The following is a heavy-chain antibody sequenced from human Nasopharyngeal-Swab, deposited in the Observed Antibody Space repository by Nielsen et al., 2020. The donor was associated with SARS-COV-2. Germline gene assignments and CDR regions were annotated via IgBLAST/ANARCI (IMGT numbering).Heavy chain of an antibody. CDR3: ARQGPYDSYGPSKV. D-gene: IGHD5-18*01. J-gene: IGHJ6*02. V-gene: IGHV4-39*01. CDR1: DGSISSSTYY. Sequence: SETLSLTCTVSDGSISSSTYYWAWIRQPPGKGLEWIGSIYYSGSTHYNPSLKIRVTISADTSKNQFSLKLRSVTAADTAVYYCARQGPYDSYGPSKVWGQGTTVTVSS. CDR2: IYYSGST.